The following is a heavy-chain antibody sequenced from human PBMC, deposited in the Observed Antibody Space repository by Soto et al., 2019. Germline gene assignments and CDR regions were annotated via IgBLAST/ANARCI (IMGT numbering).Heavy chain of an antibody. J-gene: IGHJ6*02. Sequence: QPGGSLRLSCAASGFTFSSYWMSWVRQAPGKGLEWVANIKQDGSEKYYVDSVKGRFTISRDNAKNSLYLQMNSLRAEDTAVYYCARERHRYYDFWSGYYGVDYYYGMDVWGQGTTVTVSS. D-gene: IGHD3-3*01. CDR1: GFTFSSYW. CDR2: IKQDGSEK. V-gene: IGHV3-7*01. CDR3: ARERHRYYDFWSGYYGVDYYYGMDV.